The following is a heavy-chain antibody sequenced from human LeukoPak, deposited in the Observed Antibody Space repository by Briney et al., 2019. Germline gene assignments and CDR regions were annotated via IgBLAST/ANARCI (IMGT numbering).Heavy chain of an antibody. V-gene: IGHV1-69*05. J-gene: IGHJ4*02. CDR2: IIPIFGTA. Sequence: ASVKVSCKASGGTSSSYAISWVRQAPGQGLEWMGRIIPIFGTANYAQKFQGRVTITTDESTSTAYMELSSLRSEDTAVYYCARDRLDYDSSPVGYWGQGTLVTVSS. CDR1: GGTSSSYA. D-gene: IGHD3-22*01. CDR3: ARDRLDYDSSPVGY.